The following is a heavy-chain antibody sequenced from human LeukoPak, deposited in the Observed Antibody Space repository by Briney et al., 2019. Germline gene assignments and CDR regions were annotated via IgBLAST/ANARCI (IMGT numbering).Heavy chain of an antibody. D-gene: IGHD2-15*01. CDR3: ARDRRSPGYCSGGSCYNWFDP. Sequence: GASVKVSCKASGYTFTSYGISWVRQAPGQGLEWMGWIGAYNGNTNYAQKLQGRVTMTTDTSTSTAYMELRSLRSDDTAVYYCARDRRSPGYCSGGSCYNWFDPWGQGTLVTVSS. CDR2: IGAYNGNT. CDR1: GYTFTSYG. V-gene: IGHV1-18*01. J-gene: IGHJ5*02.